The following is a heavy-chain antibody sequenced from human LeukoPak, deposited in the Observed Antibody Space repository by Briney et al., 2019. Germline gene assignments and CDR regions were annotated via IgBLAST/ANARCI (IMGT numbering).Heavy chain of an antibody. Sequence: GGSLRLSCAASGLIVSDSLMSWVRQAPGKGLEWVSYISTDSVYTNYADPVKGRFTISRDNAKNSLYLQLNSLRAEDTAVYYCARESHGTGDQWGQGTLVTVSS. V-gene: IGHV3-11*05. CDR2: ISTDSVYT. CDR3: ARESHGTGDQ. CDR1: GLIVSDSL. J-gene: IGHJ4*02. D-gene: IGHD3-10*01.